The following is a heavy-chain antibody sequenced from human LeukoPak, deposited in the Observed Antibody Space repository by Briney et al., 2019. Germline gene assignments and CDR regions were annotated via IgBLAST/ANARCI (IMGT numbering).Heavy chain of an antibody. Sequence: GGSLRLSCAASGFTFSSYEMNWVRQGPGKGLEWVAFISHDGGNKFSADSVKGRFSISRDNSKNTLYLQMNSLRAEDTAVYYCAKDSLYGDYDYWGQGTLVTVSS. CDR1: GFTFSSYE. V-gene: IGHV3-30*18. CDR3: AKDSLYGDYDY. J-gene: IGHJ4*02. CDR2: ISHDGGNK. D-gene: IGHD4-17*01.